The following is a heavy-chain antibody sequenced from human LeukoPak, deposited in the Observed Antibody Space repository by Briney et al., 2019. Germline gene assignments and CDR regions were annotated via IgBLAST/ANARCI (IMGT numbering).Heavy chain of an antibody. J-gene: IGHJ4*02. CDR1: GYTFTSYG. D-gene: IGHD2-15*01. V-gene: IGHV1-18*01. Sequence: GASVKVSCKASGYTFTSYGISWVRQAPGQGLEWMGWISAYNGNTNYAQKLQGRVTMTTDTSTSTAYMELRSLRSDDTAVYYCARVLGYCSGGSCYSATLFDYWGQGTLVTVSS. CDR2: ISAYNGNT. CDR3: ARVLGYCSGGSCYSATLFDY.